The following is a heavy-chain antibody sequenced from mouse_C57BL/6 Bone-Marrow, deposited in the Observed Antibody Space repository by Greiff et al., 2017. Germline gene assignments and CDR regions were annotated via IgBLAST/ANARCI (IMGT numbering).Heavy chain of an antibody. D-gene: IGHD2-12*01. CDR3: ASCYLYYYARGY. CDR2: IDPSDSYT. CDR1: GYTFTSYW. Sequence: QVQLQQPGAELVKPGASVKLSCKASGYTFTSYWMHWVKQRPGQGLEWIGEIDPSDSYTNYNQKFKGKATLTVDTSSSTAYMQLSSLTAEDSAVYYCASCYLYYYARGYGDRGTAVPV. V-gene: IGHV1-50*01. J-gene: IGHJ4*01.